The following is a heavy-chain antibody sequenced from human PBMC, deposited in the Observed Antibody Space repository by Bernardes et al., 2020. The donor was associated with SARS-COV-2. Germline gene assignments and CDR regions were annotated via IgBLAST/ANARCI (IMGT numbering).Heavy chain of an antibody. CDR3: TKGESSAYANPDY. Sequence: GGSLRLSCAASEFTFSSYAMGWARQSPGNGLEWVAVCNDSGRRTYYAGSVKGRFTMSRDNFRNTLYLQMNNLRGEDTAIYFCTKGESSAYANPDYWGQGTLVTVSS. D-gene: IGHD5-12*01. CDR1: EFTFSSYA. J-gene: IGHJ4*02. CDR2: CNDSGRRT. V-gene: IGHV3-23*01.